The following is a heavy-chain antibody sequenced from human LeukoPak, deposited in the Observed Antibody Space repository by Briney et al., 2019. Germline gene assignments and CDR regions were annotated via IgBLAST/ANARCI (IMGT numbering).Heavy chain of an antibody. CDR2: IRYDGSNK. J-gene: IGHJ4*02. V-gene: IGHV3-30*02. CDR3: VLRGELPGGLFDY. Sequence: GGSLRLSCAASGFTFSSYGMHWVRQAPGKGLEWVAFIRYDGSNKYYADSVKGRFTISRDNSKNTLYLQMNSLRAEDTAVYYCVLRGELPGGLFDYWGQGTLVTVSS. CDR1: GFTFSSYG. D-gene: IGHD1-26*01.